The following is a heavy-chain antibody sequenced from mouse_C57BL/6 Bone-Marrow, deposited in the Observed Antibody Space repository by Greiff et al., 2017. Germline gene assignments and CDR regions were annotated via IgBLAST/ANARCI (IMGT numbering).Heavy chain of an antibody. CDR1: GFNIKDDY. CDR2: IDPENGDT. CDR3: TTVPGVAWFAY. D-gene: IGHD4-1*01. J-gene: IGHJ3*01. Sequence: EVQLQQSGAELVRPGASVKLSCTASGFNIKDDYMHWVKQRPEQGLEWIGWIDPENGDTEYASKFQGKATITADTSSNTAYLQLSSLTSEDTAVYYCTTVPGVAWFAYWGQGTLVTVSA. V-gene: IGHV14-4*01.